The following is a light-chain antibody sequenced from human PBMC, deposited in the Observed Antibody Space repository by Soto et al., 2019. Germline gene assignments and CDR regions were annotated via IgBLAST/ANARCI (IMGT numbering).Light chain of an antibody. CDR1: QSVRSN. CDR2: HAS. CDR3: QQRNNWPST. J-gene: IGKJ5*01. Sequence: EIVMNKSPPTLSVLRGEKPTPPCRASQSVRSNLDWYQQKPGQAPRLVIYHASNRATGIPARFSGSGSGTDFTLTISSLEPEDFEVYYCQQRNNWPSTFGQGTRVEIK. V-gene: IGKV3-11*01.